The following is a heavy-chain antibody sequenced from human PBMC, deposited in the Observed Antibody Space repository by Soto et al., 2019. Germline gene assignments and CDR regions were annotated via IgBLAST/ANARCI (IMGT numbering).Heavy chain of an antibody. D-gene: IGHD5-12*01. CDR2: ISGSGGST. V-gene: IGHV3-23*01. CDR1: GFTFSSYA. J-gene: IGHJ4*02. Sequence: GGSLRLSCAASGFTFSSYAMSWVRQAPGKGLEWVSAISGSGGSTYYADSVKGRFTISRDNSKNTLYLQMNSLRAEDTAVYYCAKDPAWLRVKYYFDDRGQGTLVTVSS. CDR3: AKDPAWLRVKYYFDD.